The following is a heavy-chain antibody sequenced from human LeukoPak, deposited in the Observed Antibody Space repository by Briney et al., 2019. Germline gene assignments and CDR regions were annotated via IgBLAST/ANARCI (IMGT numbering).Heavy chain of an antibody. CDR2: IIPIFGTA. CDR1: GGTFSSYA. V-gene: IGHV1-69*13. CDR3: ASERVGGSLYYYYGMDV. J-gene: IGHJ6*04. D-gene: IGHD2-15*01. Sequence: GASVKVSCKASGGTFSSYAISWVRQAPGQGLEWMGGIIPIFGTANYAQKFQGRVTITADESTSTAYMELSSLRSEDTAVYYRASERVGGSLYYYYGMDVWGKGTTVTVSS.